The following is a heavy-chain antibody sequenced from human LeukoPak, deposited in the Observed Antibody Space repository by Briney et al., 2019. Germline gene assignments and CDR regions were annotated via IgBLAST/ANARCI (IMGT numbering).Heavy chain of an antibody. V-gene: IGHV3-11*05. J-gene: IGHJ4*02. CDR1: GFTFSDYY. Sequence: PGGSLRLSCAASGFTFSDYYMSWIHQAPGKGLEWVSYISSSSSYTNYADSVKGRFTISRDNAKNSLYLQMNSLRAEDTAVYYCARVRVKGQQQLVRFDYWGQGTLVTVSS. D-gene: IGHD6-13*01. CDR2: ISSSSSYT. CDR3: ARVRVKGQQQLVRFDY.